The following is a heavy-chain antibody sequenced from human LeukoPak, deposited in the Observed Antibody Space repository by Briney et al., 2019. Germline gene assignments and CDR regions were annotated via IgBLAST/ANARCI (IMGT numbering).Heavy chain of an antibody. CDR2: IYRGDSDT. J-gene: IGHJ4*02. V-gene: IGHV5-51*01. CDR1: GYSFTNYW. Sequence: GESLKISCKGSGYSFTNYWIGWVRQMPGKGLEWMGIIYRGDSDTRYSPSFQGQVTISADKSVSTAYLQWSSLKASDTAMYYCARMYYYDSGSYRYYIDYWGQGTLVTVSS. D-gene: IGHD3-10*01. CDR3: ARMYYYDSGSYRYYIDY.